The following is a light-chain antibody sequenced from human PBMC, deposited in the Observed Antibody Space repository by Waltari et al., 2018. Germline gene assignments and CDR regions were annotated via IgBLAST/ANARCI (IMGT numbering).Light chain of an antibody. V-gene: IGLV2-23*01. CDR1: SSDVGSYNL. Sequence: QSALTQPASVSGSPGQSITIPRTGTSSDVGSYNLVSWYQPHPGKAPKLMIYEGSKRPSGVSNRFSGSKSGNTASLTISGLQAEDEADYYCCSYTAGSTWVFGGGTKLTVL. CDR3: CSYTAGSTWV. J-gene: IGLJ3*02. CDR2: EGS.